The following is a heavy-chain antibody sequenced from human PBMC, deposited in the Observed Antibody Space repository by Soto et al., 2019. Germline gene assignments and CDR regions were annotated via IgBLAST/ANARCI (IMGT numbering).Heavy chain of an antibody. CDR2: INPNSGGT. Sequence: XSVKVSCKASGYPFTGYYMHWVRQAPGQGLEWMGWINPNSGGTNYAQKFQGRVTMTRDTSISTAYMELSRLRSDDTAVYYCARDGGGCSSTRCRHYYYYYGMDVWGQGTTVTVSS. J-gene: IGHJ6*02. CDR3: ARDGGGCSSTRCRHYYYYYGMDV. V-gene: IGHV1-2*02. D-gene: IGHD2-2*01. CDR1: GYPFTGYY.